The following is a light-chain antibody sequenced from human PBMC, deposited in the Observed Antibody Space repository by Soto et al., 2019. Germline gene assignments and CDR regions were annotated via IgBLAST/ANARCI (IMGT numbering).Light chain of an antibody. J-gene: IGKJ1*01. CDR2: GAS. Sequence: EVVLTQSPATLSVSPGAGATLSCRASQSVGSNLAWYQQKPGQTPRVLIYGASSRATGIPDRFSGSGSGTDFTLTISRLEPEDFAVYYCQQYGSSPPTFGQGTKVDIK. CDR3: QQYGSSPPT. V-gene: IGKV3-20*01. CDR1: QSVGSN.